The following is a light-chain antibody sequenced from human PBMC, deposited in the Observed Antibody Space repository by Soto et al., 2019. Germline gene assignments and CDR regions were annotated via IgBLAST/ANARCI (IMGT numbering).Light chain of an antibody. CDR2: KTS. CDR1: QIINGW. J-gene: IGKJ1*01. CDR3: QQYHGFWT. Sequence: DIQMTQSPSTLSASVGDRVTITCLASQIINGWLAWYQGRPGKAPKLLIYKTSTLESGVPSRFSGGVSGTEFTLTISSLQPDDFATYYCQQYHGFWTFFQGTKVELK. V-gene: IGKV1-5*03.